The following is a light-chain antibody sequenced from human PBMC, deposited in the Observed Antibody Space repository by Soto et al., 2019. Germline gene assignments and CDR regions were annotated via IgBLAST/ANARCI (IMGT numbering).Light chain of an antibody. V-gene: IGLV4-69*01. J-gene: IGLJ2*01. CDR2: LNSDGSH. CDR1: SGHSNYA. Sequence: QYVLTQSPSASASLGASVKRTCTLSSGHSNYAIAWHQQQSEKGPRYLMKLNSDGSHSKGDGIPDRFSGSSSGAERYLTISSLQSEDEADYYCQTWGSGIVVFGGGTKLTVL. CDR3: QTWGSGIVV.